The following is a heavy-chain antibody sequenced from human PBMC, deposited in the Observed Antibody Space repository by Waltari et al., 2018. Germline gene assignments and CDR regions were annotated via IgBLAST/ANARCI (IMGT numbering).Heavy chain of an antibody. CDR3: TRGIKRGYSSGPENFDY. CDR1: GYTFTTFS. Sequence: QVQLVQSGAEVKKSGASVKVSCKASGYTFTTFSIHWVRQAPGQRLEWSGWINAGNGDRKYSQKFQGRLTFTRDTSANTAYMDLSSLRSEDTAVYYCTRGIKRGYSSGPENFDYWGQGALVTVSS. J-gene: IGHJ4*02. V-gene: IGHV1-3*01. D-gene: IGHD5-18*01. CDR2: INAGNGDR.